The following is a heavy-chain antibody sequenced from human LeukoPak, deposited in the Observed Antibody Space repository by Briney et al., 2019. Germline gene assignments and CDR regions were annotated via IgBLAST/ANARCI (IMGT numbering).Heavy chain of an antibody. J-gene: IGHJ4*02. V-gene: IGHV1-8*01. CDR2: MNPNSGNT. D-gene: IGHD6-19*01. CDR1: GYTFTSYD. CDR3: ARGHSSGWY. Sequence: GASVKVSCKASGYTFTSYDINWVRQATGQGLEWTGWMNPNSGNTGYAQKFQGRVTMTRDTSISTAYMELSSLISDDTAVYYCARGHSSGWYWGQGTLVTVSS.